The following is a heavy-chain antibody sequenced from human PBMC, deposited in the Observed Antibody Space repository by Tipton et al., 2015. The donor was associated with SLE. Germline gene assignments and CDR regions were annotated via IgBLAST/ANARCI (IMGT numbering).Heavy chain of an antibody. J-gene: IGHJ4*02. D-gene: IGHD6-6*01. CDR1: GFTFSSYW. CDR2: INEDGSST. CDR3: ARVWRYSSSSGGGLDY. V-gene: IGHV3-74*01. Sequence: SLRLSCAASGFTFSSYWMHWVRQAPGKGLVWVSRINEDGSSTTYADSVQGRYTISGDSAKNSLYLQMNSLRAEDTAVYYCARVWRYSSSSGGGLDYWGQGTLVTVSS.